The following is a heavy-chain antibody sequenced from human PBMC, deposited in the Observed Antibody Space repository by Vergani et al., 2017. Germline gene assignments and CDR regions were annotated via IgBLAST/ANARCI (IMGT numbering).Heavy chain of an antibody. CDR3: ARALWFGELLLVGGY. J-gene: IGHJ4*02. D-gene: IGHD3-10*01. V-gene: IGHV1-2*02. CDR1: GYTFTGYY. Sequence: QVQLVQSGAEVKKPGASVKVSCKASGYTFTGYYMHWVRQAPGQGLEWMGWINPNSGGTNYAQKFQGRVTMTRETSISTAYMELSRLGSDDTAVYYCARALWFGELLLVGGYWGQGTLVTVSS. CDR2: INPNSGGT.